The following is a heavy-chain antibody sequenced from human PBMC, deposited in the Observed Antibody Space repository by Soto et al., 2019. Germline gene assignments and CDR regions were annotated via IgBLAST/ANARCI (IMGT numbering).Heavy chain of an antibody. V-gene: IGHV4-38-2*02. J-gene: IGHJ6*02. CDR3: AREDDGMDV. Sequence: SETLSLTCAVSGSSMSSYYWGWVRQPPGKGLEWIGSIFHSGNSYYNPSLKSRVILSVDTSKNQSSLNLTSAIAADTAVYYCAREDDGMDVWGQGTTVTVSS. CDR2: IFHSGNS. CDR1: GSSMSSYY.